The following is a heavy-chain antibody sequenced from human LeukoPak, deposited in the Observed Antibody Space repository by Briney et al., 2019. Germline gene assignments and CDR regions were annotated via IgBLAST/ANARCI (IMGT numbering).Heavy chain of an antibody. CDR3: ARFPQFGELLPDY. CDR1: GGSISSGGYS. CDR2: IYYSGST. J-gene: IGHJ4*02. Sequence: SETLSLTCAVSGGSISSGGYSWSWIRQPPGKGLEWIGYIYYSGSTNYNPSLKSRVTISVDTSKNQFSLKLSSVTAADTAVYYCARFPQFGELLPDYWGQGTLVTVSS. D-gene: IGHD3-10*01. V-gene: IGHV4-61*08.